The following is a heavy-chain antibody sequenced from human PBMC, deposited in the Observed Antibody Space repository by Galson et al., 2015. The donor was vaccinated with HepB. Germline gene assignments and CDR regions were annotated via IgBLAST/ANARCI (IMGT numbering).Heavy chain of an antibody. V-gene: IGHV1-69*04. Sequence: SVKVSCKASGGTFSSYAISWVRQAPGQGLGWMGRIIPILGIANYAQKFQGRVTITADKSTSTAYMELSSLRSEDTAVYYCARAGRSGGDYWGQGTLVTVSS. CDR2: IIPILGIA. CDR3: ARAGRSGGDY. CDR1: GGTFSSYA. D-gene: IGHD3-10*01. J-gene: IGHJ4*02.